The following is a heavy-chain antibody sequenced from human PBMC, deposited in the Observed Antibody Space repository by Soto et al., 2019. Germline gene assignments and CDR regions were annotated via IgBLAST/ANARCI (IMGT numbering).Heavy chain of an antibody. V-gene: IGHV3-64D*06. J-gene: IGHJ4*02. Sequence: LRLSCSASGFTFSSYAMHWVRQAPGKGLEYVSAISSNGGSTYYADSVKGRFTISRDNSKNTLYLQMSSLRAEDTAVYYCVKDRKRIVGATGALGLFDYWGQGTLVTVSS. CDR3: VKDRKRIVGATGALGLFDY. D-gene: IGHD1-26*01. CDR2: ISSNGGST. CDR1: GFTFSSYA.